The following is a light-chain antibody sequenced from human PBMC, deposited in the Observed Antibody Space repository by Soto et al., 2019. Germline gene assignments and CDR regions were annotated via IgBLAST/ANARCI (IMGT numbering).Light chain of an antibody. J-gene: IGKJ1*01. V-gene: IGKV1-6*01. CDR2: SAS. CDR3: LQDYAYPWT. Sequence: AIQITQSPSSLSASVGDRVIITCRASQDIRDELGWYQQIPGKAPKLLIYSASTLQSGVPSRFSGSGSGTDFTLTISGLQPEDFASYFCLQDYAYPWTFGQGTKVDIK. CDR1: QDIRDE.